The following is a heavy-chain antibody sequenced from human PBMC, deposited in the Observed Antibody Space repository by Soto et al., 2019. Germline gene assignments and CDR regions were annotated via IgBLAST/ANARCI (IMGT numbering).Heavy chain of an antibody. V-gene: IGHV4-59*01. CDR1: GDPLSLYY. J-gene: IGHJ5*02. Sequence: PSETLSLTCTVSGDPLSLYYWSWIRLSPGKGLEWIGYIYSTGSSNQNPSLRDRVAVSADASKNQFYLTLTSMTAADTAVCYCARGERKVNWRPYFDTWGQGIQVTVSS. CDR2: IYSTGSS. D-gene: IGHD1-26*01. CDR3: ARGERKVNWRPYFDT.